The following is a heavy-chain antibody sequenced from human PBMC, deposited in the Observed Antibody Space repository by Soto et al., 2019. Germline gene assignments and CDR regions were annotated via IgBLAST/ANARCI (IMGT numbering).Heavy chain of an antibody. CDR2: ISSSSSYI. D-gene: IGHD1-26*01. J-gene: IGHJ4*02. CDR3: ATLWGAADLDY. V-gene: IGHV3-21*01. CDR1: GFTFSSYS. Sequence: GGSLRLSCAASGFTFSSYSMNWVRQAPGKGLEWVSSISSSSSYIYYADSVKGRFTISRDNAKNSLYLQMNSLRAEDTAVYYCATLWGAADLDYWGQGTLVTVSS.